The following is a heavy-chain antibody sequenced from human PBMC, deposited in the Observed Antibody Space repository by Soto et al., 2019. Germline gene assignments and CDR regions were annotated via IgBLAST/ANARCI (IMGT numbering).Heavy chain of an antibody. Sequence: PEGPLRPSWAGSGFHFFAYAMSGVRKAPGKGLEWVSGISRDGGATDYADSVKGRLTISRDNAKNTLFLQMNSLRAEDTAIYYGAKVSILTESYHYYAMDVWGKGTTV. CDR1: GFHFFAYA. CDR3: AKVSILTESYHYYAMDV. D-gene: IGHD3-9*01. J-gene: IGHJ6*04. CDR2: ISRDGGAT. V-gene: IGHV3-23*01.